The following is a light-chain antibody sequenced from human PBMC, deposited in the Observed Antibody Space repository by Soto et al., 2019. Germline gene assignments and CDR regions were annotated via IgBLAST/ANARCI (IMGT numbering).Light chain of an antibody. Sequence: GDRVTITCRASQSISSWLAWYQQKPGKAPKLLIYDASSLESGVPSRFSGSGSGTAFTLTISSLQPEDFASYFCQQANSFPLTFGGGTKVDIK. CDR1: QSISSW. CDR3: QQANSFPLT. CDR2: DAS. V-gene: IGKV1-12*01. J-gene: IGKJ4*01.